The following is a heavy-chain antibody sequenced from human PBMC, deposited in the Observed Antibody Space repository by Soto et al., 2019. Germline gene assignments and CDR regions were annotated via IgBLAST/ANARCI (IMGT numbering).Heavy chain of an antibody. Sequence: GGSLRLSCAASGFTFSSYSMNWVRQAPGKGLEWVSSISSSSSYIYYADSVKGRFTISRDNAKNSLYLQMNSLRAEDTAVYYCAREVATKDYYYYYYMDVWGKGTTVTVS. CDR3: AREVATKDYYYYYYMDV. J-gene: IGHJ6*03. CDR1: GFTFSSYS. V-gene: IGHV3-21*01. D-gene: IGHD5-12*01. CDR2: ISSSSSYI.